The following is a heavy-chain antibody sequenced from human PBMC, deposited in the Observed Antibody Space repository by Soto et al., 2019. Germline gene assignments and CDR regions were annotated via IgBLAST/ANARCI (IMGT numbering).Heavy chain of an antibody. Sequence: QVQLVQSGAEVKKPGASVKVSCKASGYTFTSYAMHWVRQAPGQRLEWMGWINAGNGNTKYSQKFQGRVTITRDTSASTAYMELSRLRSEDTAVYYCARESVESDYYYYGMDVWGQGTTVTVSS. CDR1: GYTFTSYA. J-gene: IGHJ6*02. CDR2: INAGNGNT. V-gene: IGHV1-3*01. CDR3: ARESVESDYYYYGMDV.